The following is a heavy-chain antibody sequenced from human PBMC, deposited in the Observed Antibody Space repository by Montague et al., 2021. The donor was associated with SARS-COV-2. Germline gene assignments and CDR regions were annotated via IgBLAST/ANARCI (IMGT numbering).Heavy chain of an antibody. V-gene: IGHV4-34*01. Sequence: SETLSLTCVVYGGSFSGYYWSWIRQSPGKGLEWIGGINHSGSTNYNPSLKSRVTISVDTSKKQFSLRLNSVTAADTAVYYCARGGGYSYGALDYWGQGTLVTVSS. D-gene: IGHD5-18*01. CDR1: GGSFSGYY. CDR2: INHSGST. J-gene: IGHJ4*02. CDR3: ARGGGYSYGALDY.